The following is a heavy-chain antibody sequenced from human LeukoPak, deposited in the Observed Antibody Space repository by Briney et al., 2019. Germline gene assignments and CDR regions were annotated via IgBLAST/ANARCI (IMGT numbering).Heavy chain of an antibody. Sequence: GGSLRLSCAGSGFTFSSYWMSWVRQAPGKGLEWVANIKQDGSEKYYVDSVKGRFTISRDNAKNSLFLQMNSLGVEDTAVYYCARYRALDIWGQGTMVTVSS. V-gene: IGHV3-7*01. CDR2: IKQDGSEK. J-gene: IGHJ3*02. CDR1: GFTFSSYW. CDR3: ARYRALDI.